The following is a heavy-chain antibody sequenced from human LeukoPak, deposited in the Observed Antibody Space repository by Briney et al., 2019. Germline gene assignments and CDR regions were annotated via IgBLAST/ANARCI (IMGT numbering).Heavy chain of an antibody. V-gene: IGHV1-2*02. CDR3: ARGTYYDSSAYSGVRLFDY. D-gene: IGHD3-22*01. CDR2: INPNSGRT. Sequence: SVKVSCKASGYTFTGYYMHWVRQPPGQGLEWMGWINPNSGRTNYAQKFQGRVTMTGDTSISTAYMELTRLTSDDTAVYYCARGTYYDSSAYSGVRLFDYWGQGTLVTVSS. CDR1: GYTFTGYY. J-gene: IGHJ4*02.